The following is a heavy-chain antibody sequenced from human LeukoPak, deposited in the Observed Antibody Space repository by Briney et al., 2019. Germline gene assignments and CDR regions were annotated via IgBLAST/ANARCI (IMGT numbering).Heavy chain of an antibody. D-gene: IGHD5-18*01. CDR3: AKGLTAMVTGYFDY. V-gene: IGHV3-30*02. J-gene: IGHJ4*02. CDR2: IRYDGSNK. CDR1: GFNLSTYG. Sequence: GGSLRLSCAASGFNLSTYGMHWVRQAPGKGLEWVAFIRYDGSNKYYADSVKGRFTISRDNSKNTLYLQMNSLRAADTAVYYCAKGLTAMVTGYFDYWGQGTLVTVSS.